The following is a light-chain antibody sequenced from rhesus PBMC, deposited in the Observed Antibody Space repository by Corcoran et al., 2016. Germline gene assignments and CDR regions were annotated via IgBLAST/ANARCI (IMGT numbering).Light chain of an antibody. J-gene: IGKJ1*01. CDR1: QSVNSY. CDR3: YQHSSGWT. V-gene: IGKV3-10*01. CDR2: GAS. Sequence: QVILTQSPATLSLSPGERATLSCRASQSVNSYLAWYQKKPGQAPRLLIYGASSRATGIPDRFSGSGSATDFTLTISSLEPEDIGVYYCYQHSSGWTFGQGTKVEIK.